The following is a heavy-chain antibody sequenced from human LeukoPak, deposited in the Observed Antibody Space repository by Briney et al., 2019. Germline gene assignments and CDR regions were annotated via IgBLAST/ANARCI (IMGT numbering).Heavy chain of an antibody. CDR3: ARFFPDSIAAAIVSDYYYYYMDV. CDR2: ISAYNGNT. D-gene: IGHD6-13*01. J-gene: IGHJ6*03. V-gene: IGHV1-18*01. Sequence: GASVKVSCKASGYTFTSCGISWVRQAPGQGLEWMGWISAYNGNTNYAQKFQGRVTMTTDTSTSTAYMELRSLRSDDTAVYYCARFFPDSIAAAIVSDYYYYYMDVWGKGTTVTVSS. CDR1: GYTFTSCG.